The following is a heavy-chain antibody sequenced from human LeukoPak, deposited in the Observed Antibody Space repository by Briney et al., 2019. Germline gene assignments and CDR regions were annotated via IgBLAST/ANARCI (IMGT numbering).Heavy chain of an antibody. CDR1: GFTFGDYS. CDR2: IRNKAYGGTA. J-gene: IGHJ4*02. D-gene: IGHD3-9*01. V-gene: IGHV3-49*03. Sequence: PGRSQRLSCSASGFTFGDYSMSWFRQAPGKGLECVGFIRNKAYGGTAEYDASVKGRFTISRDDSESIAYLKMDSLKTEDTAVYYCSREVRYFDWFQADYWGQGTLVTVSS. CDR3: SREVRYFDWFQADY.